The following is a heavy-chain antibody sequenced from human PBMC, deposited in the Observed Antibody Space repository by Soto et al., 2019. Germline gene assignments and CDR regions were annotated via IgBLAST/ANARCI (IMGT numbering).Heavy chain of an antibody. CDR3: AIVQIVVVVGGTPADY. CDR1: GYIFSTHG. V-gene: IGHV1-18*01. J-gene: IGHJ4*02. Sequence: QVPLEQSGAEVKKSGASVKVSCKASGYIFSTHGINWVRQAPGQGLEWMGWINPYNGKTNYAQKFQGRVTMTTETSRKTAYMELRSLRSDDTAVYYCAIVQIVVVVGGTPADYWGQGTLVTVSS. CDR2: INPYNGKT. D-gene: IGHD2-15*01.